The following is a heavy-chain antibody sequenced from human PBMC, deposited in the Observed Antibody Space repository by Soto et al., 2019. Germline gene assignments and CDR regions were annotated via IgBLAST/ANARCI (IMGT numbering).Heavy chain of an antibody. CDR3: AKAIYSSSGPSAGY. CDR1: GFTFSSYA. CDR2: ISGSGGST. J-gene: IGHJ4*02. D-gene: IGHD6-6*01. Sequence: EVQLLESGGGLVQPGGSLRLSCAAAGFTFSSYAMSWVRQAPGKGLEWVSAISGSGGSTYYADSVKGRFTISRDNSKNTLYLQMNSLRAEDTAVYYCAKAIYSSSGPSAGYWGQGTLVTVSS. V-gene: IGHV3-23*01.